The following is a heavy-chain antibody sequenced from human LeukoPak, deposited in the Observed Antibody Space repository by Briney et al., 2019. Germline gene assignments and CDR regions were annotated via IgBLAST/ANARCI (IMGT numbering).Heavy chain of an antibody. D-gene: IGHD6-19*01. CDR2: IIPIFGTA. CDR3: ARETRSIAGAGNYYYYYMDV. CDR1: GGTFSSYA. J-gene: IGHJ6*03. V-gene: IGHV1-69*06. Sequence: GASVKVSCTASGGTFSSYAISWVRQAPGQGLEWMGGIIPIFGTANYAQKFQGRVTITADTSTSTAYMELSSLRSEDTAGYYCARETRSIAGAGNYYYYYMDVWVKGTTVTVSS.